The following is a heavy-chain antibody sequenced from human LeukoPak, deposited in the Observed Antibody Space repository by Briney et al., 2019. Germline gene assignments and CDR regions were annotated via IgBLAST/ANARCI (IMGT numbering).Heavy chain of an antibody. J-gene: IGHJ4*02. D-gene: IGHD3-10*01. CDR1: GFTFSSYE. Sequence: PGGSLRLSCAASGFTFSSYEMNWVRQAPGKGLEWVSYISTTGSSIYYADSVKGRFTISRDNVKNLLYLQMNSLRAEDTAVYYCAKDIGSYYDYWGQGTLVTVSS. CDR2: ISTTGSSI. CDR3: AKDIGSYYDY. V-gene: IGHV3-48*03.